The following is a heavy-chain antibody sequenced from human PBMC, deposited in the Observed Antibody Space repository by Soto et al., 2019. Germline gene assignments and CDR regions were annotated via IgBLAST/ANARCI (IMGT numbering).Heavy chain of an antibody. D-gene: IGHD5-18*01. V-gene: IGHV3-23*01. CDR2: ISGSGSST. CDR3: ARDTPAMDLTFDY. Sequence: GGSLRLSCAASGFTFSSYAMSWVRQAPGKGLEWVSAISGSGSSTYYADSVKGRFTISRDNSKNTLYLQMNSLRAEDTAVYYCARDTPAMDLTFDYWGQGTLVTVSS. J-gene: IGHJ4*02. CDR1: GFTFSSYA.